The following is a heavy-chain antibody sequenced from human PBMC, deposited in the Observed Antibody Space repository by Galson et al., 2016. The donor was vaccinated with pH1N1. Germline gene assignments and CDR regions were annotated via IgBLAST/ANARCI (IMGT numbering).Heavy chain of an antibody. CDR2: IYHSGTT. J-gene: IGHJ4*02. CDR1: GYSIRNGYF. CDR3: ARHPRYYDSSGYYFDY. D-gene: IGHD3-22*01. Sequence: SETLSLTCAVSGYSIRNGYFWGWIRQPPGQGLEWIGIIYHSGTTYYNPFLESRVTISVDTSKNQFSPKVKSVTAADTAVYYCARHPRYYDSSGYYFDYWGQGILVTVSS. V-gene: IGHV4-38-2*01.